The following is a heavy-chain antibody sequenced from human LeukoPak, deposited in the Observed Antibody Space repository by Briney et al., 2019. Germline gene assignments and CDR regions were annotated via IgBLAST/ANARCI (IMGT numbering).Heavy chain of an antibody. V-gene: IGHV4-30-2*01. Sequence: SETLSLTCTVSGGSISSGGYYWSWIRQPPGKGLEWIGYIYHSGSTYYNPSLKSRVTISVDTSKNQFSLKLSSVTAADTAVYYCATSMASGYSSSWYVNDAFDIWGQGTMVTVSS. D-gene: IGHD6-13*01. CDR2: IYHSGST. J-gene: IGHJ3*02. CDR3: ATSMASGYSSSWYVNDAFDI. CDR1: GGSISSGGYY.